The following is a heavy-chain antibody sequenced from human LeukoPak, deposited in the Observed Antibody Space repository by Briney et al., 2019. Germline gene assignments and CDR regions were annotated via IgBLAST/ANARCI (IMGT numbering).Heavy chain of an antibody. J-gene: IGHJ5*02. CDR1: GFTFSSYA. D-gene: IGHD2-2*02. CDR2: ISYDGSNK. V-gene: IGHV3-30-3*01. Sequence: GGSLRLSCAASGFTFSSYAMHWVRQAPGKGLEWVAVISYDGSNKYYADSVKGRFTISRDNSKNTLYLQMNSLRAEDTAVYYCAKDRRPHIVVVPAAIGIWFDPWGQGTLVTVSS. CDR3: AKDRRPHIVVVPAAIGIWFDP.